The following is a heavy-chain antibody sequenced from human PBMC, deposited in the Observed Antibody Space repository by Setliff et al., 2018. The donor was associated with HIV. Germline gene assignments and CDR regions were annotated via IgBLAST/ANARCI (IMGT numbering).Heavy chain of an antibody. V-gene: IGHV3-66*03. CDR3: ARELYREWDY. J-gene: IGHJ4*02. CDR2: IGGSGT. CDR1: GFILSEYT. Sequence: GSLRLSCAGSGFILSEYTISWVRQTPGKGLEWVSAIGGSGTHYADSVKGRFTISRDNSKNTVYLQMNSLRVEDTAVYYCARELYREWDYWGQGTLVTVSS. D-gene: IGHD3-16*02.